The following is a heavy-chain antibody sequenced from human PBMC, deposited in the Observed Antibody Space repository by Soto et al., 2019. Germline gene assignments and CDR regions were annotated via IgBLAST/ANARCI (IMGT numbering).Heavy chain of an antibody. CDR1: GFTFSDYY. D-gene: IGHD3-3*01. J-gene: IGHJ4*02. V-gene: IGHV3-11*06. Sequence: GGSLRLSCAASGFTFSDYYMSWIRQAPGKGLEWVSYISSSSSYTNYADSVKGRFTVSRDNAKNSLYLQMNSLRAEDTAVYYCARVYDATYFDYWGQGTLVTVSS. CDR2: ISSSSSYT. CDR3: ARVYDATYFDY.